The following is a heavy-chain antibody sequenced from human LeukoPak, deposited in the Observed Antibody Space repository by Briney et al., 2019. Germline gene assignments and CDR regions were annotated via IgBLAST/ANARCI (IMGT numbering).Heavy chain of an antibody. Sequence: GASVKVSCTASGYTFTIYYMHWVRQAPGQGLEWMGIINPSGGSTSYAQKFQGRVTMTRDMSTSTVYMELSSLRSEDTAVYYCVLGGKQFARYITPKYYFDYWGRGTLVSVSS. CDR2: INPSGGST. V-gene: IGHV1-46*01. CDR1: GYTFTIYY. CDR3: VLGGKQFARYITPKYYFDY. J-gene: IGHJ4*02. D-gene: IGHD4-23*01.